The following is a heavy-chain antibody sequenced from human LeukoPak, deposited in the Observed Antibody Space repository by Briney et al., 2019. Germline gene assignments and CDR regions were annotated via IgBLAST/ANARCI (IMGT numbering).Heavy chain of an antibody. J-gene: IGHJ6*02. CDR1: GFTFSSYG. V-gene: IGHV3-30*18. Sequence: GRSLRLSCAASGFTFSSYGIHWVRQAPGKGLEWVSVISYDGSNKYYADSVKGRFTISRDNSKNTVYLQMDSLRTEDTAVYYCAKDRLVVVTAILSYYYYYGMDVWGQGTTVTVS. D-gene: IGHD2-21*02. CDR3: AKDRLVVVTAILSYYYYYGMDV. CDR2: ISYDGSNK.